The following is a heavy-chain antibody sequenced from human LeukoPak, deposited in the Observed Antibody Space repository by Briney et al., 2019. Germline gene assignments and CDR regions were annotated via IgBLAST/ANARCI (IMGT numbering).Heavy chain of an antibody. V-gene: IGHV4-39*01. CDR3: ARRSAAGRSDYFDY. D-gene: IGHD6-13*01. J-gene: IGHJ4*02. Sequence: GSLRLSCADSGFTVSSNYMRWVRQPPGKGLEWIGNISYSGSTYYNPSLKSRVTISVDTSKNQFSLKLSSVTAADTAVYYCARRSAAGRSDYFDYWGQGTLVTVSS. CDR2: ISYSGST. CDR1: GFTVSSNY.